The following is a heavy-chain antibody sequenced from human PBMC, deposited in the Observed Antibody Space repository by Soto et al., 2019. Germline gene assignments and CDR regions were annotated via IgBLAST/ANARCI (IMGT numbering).Heavy chain of an antibody. CDR1: GFTFSTYA. D-gene: IGHD5-18*01. J-gene: IGHJ4*02. CDR2: ISSEGSKK. V-gene: IGHV3-30*18. CDR3: AKEYPTFRDTFHY. Sequence: QVQLVESGGGVVQPGRSLRLSCAASGFTFSTYAMYWVRQAPGKGLEWVASISSEGSKKDFADSVKGRFTISRDSSKNSLYLQMDSLRAEDTAVYYCAKEYPTFRDTFHYWGQGTLVIVSS.